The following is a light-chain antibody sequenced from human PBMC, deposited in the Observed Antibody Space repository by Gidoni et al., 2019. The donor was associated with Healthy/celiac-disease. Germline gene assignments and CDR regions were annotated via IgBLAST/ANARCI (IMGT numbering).Light chain of an antibody. J-gene: IGLJ2*01. CDR1: SSNVGGYNY. CDR3: SSYTSSSTLV. V-gene: IGLV2-14*01. Sequence: QSALTQPASVSVSPCQSITISCTGTSSNVGGYNYVSWYQQHPGKAPKLMIYDVSNRPSGVSNRFSGSKSGNTASLTISGLQAEDEADYYCSSYTSSSTLVFGGGTKLTGL. CDR2: DVS.